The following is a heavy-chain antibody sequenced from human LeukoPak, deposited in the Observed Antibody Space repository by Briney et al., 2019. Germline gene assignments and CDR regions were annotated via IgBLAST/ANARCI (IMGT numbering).Heavy chain of an antibody. CDR1: GYTFTGYY. J-gene: IGHJ4*02. CDR3: ARAEQYCSSTSCLDY. D-gene: IGHD2-2*01. Sequence: ASVKVSCKASGYTFTGYYMHWVRQAPGQGLEWMGWINPNSGGTNYAQKFQGRVTMTRDTSISTAYMEPSRLRSDDTAVYYCARAEQYCSSTSCLDYWGQGTLVTVSS. V-gene: IGHV1-2*02. CDR2: INPNSGGT.